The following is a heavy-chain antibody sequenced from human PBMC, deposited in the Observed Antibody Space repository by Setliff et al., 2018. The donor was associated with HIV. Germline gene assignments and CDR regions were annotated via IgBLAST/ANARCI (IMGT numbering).Heavy chain of an antibody. CDR1: GGSISSAGYY. CDR2: IYYNGNT. CDR3: ARYCGGDCYPSAYYMDV. Sequence: SETLSLTCTVSGGSISSAGYYWSWIRQPPGKGLEWVGSIYYNGNTFYNQSLQSRVTISLDTSKNQFSLELRSVTAADTAVYYCARYCGGDCYPSAYYMDVWGKGTTVTVSS. D-gene: IGHD2-21*01. V-gene: IGHV4-39*07. J-gene: IGHJ6*03.